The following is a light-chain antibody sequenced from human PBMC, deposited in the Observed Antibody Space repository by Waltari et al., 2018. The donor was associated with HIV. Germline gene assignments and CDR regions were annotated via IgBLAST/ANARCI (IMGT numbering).Light chain of an antibody. V-gene: IGKV1-33*01. CDR2: DAS. CDR3: QHYKNLPIT. J-gene: IGKJ5*01. Sequence: DIQMTQSPSSLSASVGDRVTITCQANQDISNNLNWYQQKPGKAPNHLIFDASNLQTGVQTRFSGSGSGTDITLTISSLQPEDVATYFCQHYKNLPITFGQGTRLEIK. CDR1: QDISNN.